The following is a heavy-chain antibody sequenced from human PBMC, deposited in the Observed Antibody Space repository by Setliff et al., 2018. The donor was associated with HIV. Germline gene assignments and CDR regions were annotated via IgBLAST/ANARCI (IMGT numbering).Heavy chain of an antibody. CDR1: GFTFSSYS. D-gene: IGHD4-4*01. V-gene: IGHV3-21*04. J-gene: IGHJ4*02. CDR2: ISSSSSYI. CDR3: ARDAPLYSNYVGYFDY. Sequence: GGSLRLSCAASGFTFSSYSMNWVRQAPGKGLEWVSSISSSSSYIYYADSVKGRFSISRDNAKNSLYLQMNSLRAEDTAVYYCARDAPLYSNYVGYFDYWGQGTLVTVSS.